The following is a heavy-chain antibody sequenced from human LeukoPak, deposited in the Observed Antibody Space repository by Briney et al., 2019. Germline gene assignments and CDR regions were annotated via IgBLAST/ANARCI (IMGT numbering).Heavy chain of an antibody. V-gene: IGHV4-34*01. D-gene: IGHD3-9*01. J-gene: IGHJ4*02. CDR1: GGSFSGYY. CDR2: INHSGST. Sequence: SETLSLTCAVSGGSFSGYYWSWIRQPPGKGLEWIWEINHSGSTNYNPSLKSRVTISVDTSKNQFSLKLSSVTAADTAVYYCARVHYDILTGSSHLDYWGQGTLVTVSS. CDR3: ARVHYDILTGSSHLDY.